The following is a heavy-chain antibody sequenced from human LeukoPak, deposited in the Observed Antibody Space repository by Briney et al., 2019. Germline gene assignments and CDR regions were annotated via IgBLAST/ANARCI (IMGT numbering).Heavy chain of an antibody. CDR3: AKDHTQYYYDSSGYLLDY. CDR1: GFTFDDYA. D-gene: IGHD3-22*01. V-gene: IGHV3-9*01. J-gene: IGHJ4*02. CDR2: SSWNSGSI. Sequence: GGSLRLSCAASGFTFDDYAMHWVRQAPGKGLEWVSGSSWNSGSIGYADSVKGRFNISRDNAKNSLYVQMNSLRAEDTALYYCAKDHTQYYYDSSGYLLDYWGQGTLVTVSS.